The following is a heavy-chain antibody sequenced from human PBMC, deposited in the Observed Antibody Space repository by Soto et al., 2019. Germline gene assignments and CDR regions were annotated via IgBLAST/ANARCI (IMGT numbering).Heavy chain of an antibody. V-gene: IGHV3-30-3*01. CDR2: ISYDASNK. CDR3: ARGYSSSPAAFDY. J-gene: IGHJ4*02. Sequence: QVQLVESGGGVVQPGRSLRLSCAASGFTFSSYAMHWVRQAPGKGLEWVAVISYDASNKYYADSVKGRFTISRDNSKNPLYLQMNSRRAEDTAVYYCARGYSSSPAAFDYWGQGTLVTVSS. CDR1: GFTFSSYA. D-gene: IGHD6-13*01.